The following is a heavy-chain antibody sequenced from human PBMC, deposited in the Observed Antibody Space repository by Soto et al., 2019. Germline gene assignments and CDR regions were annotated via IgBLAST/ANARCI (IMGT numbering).Heavy chain of an antibody. CDR1: GGSFSGYY. V-gene: IGHV4-34*01. CDR2: INHSGST. J-gene: IGHJ4*02. CDR3: ARGVRQYYDFWSGSATKFDY. D-gene: IGHD3-3*01. Sequence: QVQLQQWGAGLLKPSETLSLTCAVYGGSFSGYYWSWIRQPPGKGLEWIGEINHSGSTNYNPSLKSRVTRSVDTSKNQFSLKLSSVTAADTAVYYCARGVRQYYDFWSGSATKFDYWGQGTLVTVSS.